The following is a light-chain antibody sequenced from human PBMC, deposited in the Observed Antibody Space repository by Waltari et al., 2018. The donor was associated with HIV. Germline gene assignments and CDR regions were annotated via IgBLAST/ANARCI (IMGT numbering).Light chain of an antibody. Sequence: LLTQSPAILSLSPGDNATLHCRASQSVGNDLAWYQQRPGQAPKFLIYDASRRAAGVPARFSGSGSETDFTLTISTVEPEDSAVYYCQQRTNWPPLTFGGGTKVEIK. J-gene: IGKJ4*01. CDR3: QQRTNWPPLT. CDR1: QSVGND. V-gene: IGKV3-11*01. CDR2: DAS.